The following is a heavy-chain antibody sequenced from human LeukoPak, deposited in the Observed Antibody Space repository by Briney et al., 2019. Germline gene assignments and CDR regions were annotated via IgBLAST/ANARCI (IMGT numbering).Heavy chain of an antibody. J-gene: IGHJ5*02. D-gene: IGHD2-2*01. V-gene: IGHV3-23*01. CDR3: AKAGVVVPAAIYWFDP. CDR2: ISGSGGST. Sequence: PGGSLRLSCAASGFIFSSYAMSWVRQAPGKGLEWVSAISGSGGSTYYADSVKGRFTISRDNSKNTLYLQMNSLRAEDTAVYYCAKAGVVVPAAIYWFDPWGQGTLVTVSS. CDR1: GFIFSSYA.